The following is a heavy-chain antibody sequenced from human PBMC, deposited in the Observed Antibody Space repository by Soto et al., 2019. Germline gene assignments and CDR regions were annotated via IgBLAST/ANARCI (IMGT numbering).Heavy chain of an antibody. CDR1: GYTFTSYY. D-gene: IGHD5-18*01. CDR2: INPSGGYT. V-gene: IGHV1-46*01. J-gene: IGHJ4*02. Sequence: GASVKVSCKASGYTFTSYYMNWVRQAPGQGLEWLGIINPSGGYTTYAQRFLGRVTMTRDTSASTAYMELNSLRAEDTAVYYCARDYSSYGPFDYWGQGTLVTVSS. CDR3: ARDYSSYGPFDY.